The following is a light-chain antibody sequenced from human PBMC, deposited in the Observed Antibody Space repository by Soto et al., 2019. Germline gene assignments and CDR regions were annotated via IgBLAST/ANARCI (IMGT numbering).Light chain of an antibody. CDR1: SSNIGSNT. Sequence: QSVLTQPPSASGTPGQRVTISCSGSSSNIGSNTVNWYQQLPGAAPKLLIYDNNLRPSGVPDRFSGSKSGTSASLAISGLQSEDEADYYCAAWDDSLNAVVFGGGTKLTVL. V-gene: IGLV1-44*01. J-gene: IGLJ2*01. CDR3: AAWDDSLNAVV. CDR2: DNN.